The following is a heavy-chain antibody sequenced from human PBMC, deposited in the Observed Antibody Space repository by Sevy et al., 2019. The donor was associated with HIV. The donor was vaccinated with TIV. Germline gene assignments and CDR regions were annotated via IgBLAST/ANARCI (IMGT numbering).Heavy chain of an antibody. D-gene: IGHD6-19*01. Sequence: QSQTLSLTCAISGDSVSSNSVAWNWIRQSPSRGLEWLGRTYYRSTWHNDYAVSVKSRITINPDTSKNQFSRQLNSVTPEDTAVYYCARTTSGWFDYWGQGTPVTVSS. CDR3: ARTTSGWFDY. J-gene: IGHJ4*02. CDR2: TYYRSTWHN. V-gene: IGHV6-1*01. CDR1: GDSVSSNSVA.